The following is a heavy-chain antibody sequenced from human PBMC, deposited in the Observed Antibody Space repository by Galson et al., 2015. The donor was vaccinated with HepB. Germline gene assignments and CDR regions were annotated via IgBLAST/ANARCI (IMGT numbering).Heavy chain of an antibody. V-gene: IGHV2-5*02. CDR3: AHRHSRDFGSGSYYNF. D-gene: IGHD3-10*01. CDR2: IYWDDDK. Sequence: LVKPTQTLTLTCSFSGFSLNTSGVGVGWIRQPPGKALEWLALIYWDDDKRYSPSLNNRLTITKDTSKNQVVLTMTNMDPVDTATYYCAHRHSRDFGSGSYYNFWGRGTLVTVSS. J-gene: IGHJ4*02. CDR1: GFSLNTSGVG.